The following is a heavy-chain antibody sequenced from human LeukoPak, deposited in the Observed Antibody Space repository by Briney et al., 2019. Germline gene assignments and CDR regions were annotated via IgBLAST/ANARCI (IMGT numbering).Heavy chain of an antibody. CDR3: ARVISSSWSGGFAI. V-gene: IGHV3-20*04. Sequence: GGSLRLSCAASGFTFDDYGMSWVRQAPGKGLEWVSGINWNGDSTRYADSVKGRFTISRENAEKSLYLQMNSLRAEDTALYYCARVISSSWSGGFAIWGQGTMVTVSS. D-gene: IGHD2-2*01. J-gene: IGHJ3*02. CDR1: GFTFDDYG. CDR2: INWNGDST.